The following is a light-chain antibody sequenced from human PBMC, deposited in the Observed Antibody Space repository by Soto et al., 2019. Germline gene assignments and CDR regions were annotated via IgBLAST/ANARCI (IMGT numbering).Light chain of an antibody. CDR3: QSYDNSLSHVV. V-gene: IGLV1-40*01. Sequence: QSVLTQPPSVSGAPGQRVTMPCTGSNSNIGSFYDVHWYQQLPGTVPKLLIYGDNNRPSGVPDRFSGSKSGTSASLAITGLQAEDEADYYCQSYDNSLSHVVFGGGTKLTVL. J-gene: IGLJ2*01. CDR2: GDN. CDR1: NSNIGSFYD.